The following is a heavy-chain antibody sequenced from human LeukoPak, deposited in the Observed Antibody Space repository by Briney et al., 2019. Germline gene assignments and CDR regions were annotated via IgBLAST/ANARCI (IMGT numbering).Heavy chain of an antibody. CDR2: INHSGIT. D-gene: IGHD4-17*01. J-gene: IGHJ4*02. CDR1: GGSFSGYY. Sequence: PSETLSLTCAVYGGSFSGYYWSWIRQPPGKGLEWIGEINHSGITNYNPSLKSRVTISVDTSKNQFSLKLSSVTAADTAVYYCARGTMTTVTYYFDYWGQGTLVTVSS. V-gene: IGHV4-34*01. CDR3: ARGTMTTVTYYFDY.